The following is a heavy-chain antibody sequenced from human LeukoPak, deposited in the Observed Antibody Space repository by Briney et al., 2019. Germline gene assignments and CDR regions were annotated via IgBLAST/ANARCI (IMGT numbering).Heavy chain of an antibody. CDR2: ISVSGGST. CDR1: GLTFSSYA. V-gene: IGHV3-23*01. CDR3: AKTNGDYGWFDP. D-gene: IGHD4-17*01. J-gene: IGHJ5*02. Sequence: GASLRLSCAPSGLTFSSYAMSSARQAPGGGLEWVSSISVSGGSTYYADSVKGRFTISRDNSKNALYLQMSSLRAEDTAVYYCAKTNGDYGWFDPWGQGTLVTVSS.